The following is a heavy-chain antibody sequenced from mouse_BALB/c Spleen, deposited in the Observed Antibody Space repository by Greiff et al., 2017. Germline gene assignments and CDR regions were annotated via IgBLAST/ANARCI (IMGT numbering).Heavy chain of an antibody. J-gene: IGHJ1*01. Sequence: DLVKPGASVKLSCKASGYTFTSYWINWIKQRPGQGLEWIGRIAPGSGSTYYNEMFKGKATLTVDTSSSTAYIQLSSLSSEDSAVYFCARSGGNYVSYWYFDVWGAGTTVTVSS. CDR2: IAPGSGST. D-gene: IGHD1-1*02. V-gene: IGHV1S41*01. CDR3: ARSGGNYVSYWYFDV. CDR1: GYTFTSYW.